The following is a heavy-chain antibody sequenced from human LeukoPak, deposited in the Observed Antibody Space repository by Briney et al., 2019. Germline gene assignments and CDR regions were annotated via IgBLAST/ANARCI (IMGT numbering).Heavy chain of an antibody. CDR1: GGTFSSYA. J-gene: IGHJ4*02. D-gene: IGHD3-3*01. CDR2: IIPILGIA. CDR3: ARDPNTSYDFWSGYSGYFDY. Sequence: GSSVKVSCKASGGTFSSYAISWVRQAPGQGLEWMGRIIPILGIANYAQKFQGRVTITADKSTSTAYMELSSLRSEDTAVYYCARDPNTSYDFWSGYSGYFDYWGQGTLVTVSS. V-gene: IGHV1-69*04.